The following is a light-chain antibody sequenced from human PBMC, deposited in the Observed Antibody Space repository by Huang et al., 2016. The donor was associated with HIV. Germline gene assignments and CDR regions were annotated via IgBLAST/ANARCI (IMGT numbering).Light chain of an antibody. J-gene: IGKJ3*01. CDR1: QDISNS. CDR3: QQYYSFVFT. Sequence: DIEMTQSPSSLPASVGDRVTITCRASQDISNSLAWYQLRPGQAPKLLLYAASRLEIGVPARFIGSGSATDYTLTITSLQPEDFATYYCQQYYSFVFTFGPGTTVDV. V-gene: IGKV1-NL1*01. CDR2: AAS.